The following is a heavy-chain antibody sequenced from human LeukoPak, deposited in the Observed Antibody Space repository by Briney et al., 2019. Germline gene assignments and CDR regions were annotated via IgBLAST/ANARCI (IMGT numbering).Heavy chain of an antibody. CDR1: GFTFSNYG. CDR3: AKPAYCSGGSCYSIGYFDY. J-gene: IGHJ4*02. Sequence: GGSLRLSCAASGFTFSNYGMHWVRQAPGKGLEWVAVIWFDGSNRHYADSVKGRFTISRDNSKNTLYLQMNSLRAEDTALYYCAKPAYCSGGSCYSIGYFDYWGQGTLVTVSS. CDR2: IWFDGSNR. D-gene: IGHD2-15*01. V-gene: IGHV3-33*06.